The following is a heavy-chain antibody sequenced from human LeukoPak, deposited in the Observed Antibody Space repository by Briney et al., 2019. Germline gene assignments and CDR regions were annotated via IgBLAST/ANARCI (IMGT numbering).Heavy chain of an antibody. CDR2: IYHSGST. CDR3: ARDGYGLSFDY. D-gene: IGHD1-1*01. V-gene: IGHV4-30-2*01. CDR1: GGSISSGGYS. Sequence: SETLSLTCAVSGGSISSGGYSWSWIRQPPGQGLEWIGYIYHSGSTYYNPSLKSRVTISVDRSKNQFSLKLSSVTAADTAVYYCARDGYGLSFDYWGQGTLVTVSS. J-gene: IGHJ4*02.